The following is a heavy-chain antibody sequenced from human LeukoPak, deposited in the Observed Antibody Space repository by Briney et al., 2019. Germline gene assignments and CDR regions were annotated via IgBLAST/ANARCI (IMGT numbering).Heavy chain of an antibody. V-gene: IGHV1-18*01. J-gene: IGHJ6*03. Sequence: ASVKVSCKASGYTFTSYGISWVRQAPGQGLEWMGWISAYNGNTNYAQKLQGRVTITRNTSISTAYMELSSLRSEDTAVYYCARGYSSGWYGNYYYYMDVWGKGTTVTVSS. CDR1: GYTFTSYG. CDR2: ISAYNGNT. D-gene: IGHD6-19*01. CDR3: ARGYSSGWYGNYYYYMDV.